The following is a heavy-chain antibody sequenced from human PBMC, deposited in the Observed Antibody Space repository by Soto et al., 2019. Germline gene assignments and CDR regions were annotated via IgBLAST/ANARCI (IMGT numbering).Heavy chain of an antibody. CDR2: IYYSGST. Sequence: PSETLSLTCTVSGGSISSYYWSWIRQPPGKGLEWIGYIYYSGSTNYNPSLKSRVTISVDTSKNQFSLKLSSVTAADTAVYYCSRSDKRDNSFYTRAQQTPVPVSS. CDR3: SRSDKRDNSFYT. J-gene: IGHJ5*02. D-gene: IGHD2-21*01. V-gene: IGHV4-59*08. CDR1: GGSISSYY.